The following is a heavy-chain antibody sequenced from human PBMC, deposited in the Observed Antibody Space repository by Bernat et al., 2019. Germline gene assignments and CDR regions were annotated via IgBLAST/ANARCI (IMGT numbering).Heavy chain of an antibody. D-gene: IGHD1-26*01. CDR1: GYTLTELS. CDR2: CDPEDGET. J-gene: IGHJ3*02. V-gene: IGHV1-24*01. Sequence: QVQLVQSGAEVKKPGASVKVSCKVSGYTLTELSIQWLRQAPGKGLEWMGGCDPEDGETIDAQKFRVSVTINEDTSTDKAYMKLSSLRSKDMSVYYCASPRGSYDAFDIWGQGTMVTVSS. CDR3: ASPRGSYDAFDI.